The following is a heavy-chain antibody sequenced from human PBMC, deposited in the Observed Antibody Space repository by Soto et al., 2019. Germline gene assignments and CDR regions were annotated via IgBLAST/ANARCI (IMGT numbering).Heavy chain of an antibody. Sequence: AVKVSCKASGGTFSSYAISWVRQAPGQGLEWMGGIIPIFGTANYAQKFQGRVTITADKSTSTAYMELSSLRSEDTAVYYCARDCSSTSCYGYGMDVWGQGTTVTVSS. CDR2: IIPIFGTA. V-gene: IGHV1-69*06. J-gene: IGHJ6*02. CDR1: GGTFSSYA. CDR3: ARDCSSTSCYGYGMDV. D-gene: IGHD2-2*01.